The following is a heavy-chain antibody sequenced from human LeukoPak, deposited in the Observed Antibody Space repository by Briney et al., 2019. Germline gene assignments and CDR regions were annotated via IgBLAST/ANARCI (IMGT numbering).Heavy chain of an antibody. Sequence: GGSLRLSCAASGFTFSSYSMNWVRQAPGKGLEWVSSISSSSSYIYYADSVKGRFTSSRDNAKNSLYLQMNSLRAEDTAVYYCARATLKKRMYYYGSGSYYNVLPFDYWGQGTLVTVSS. CDR1: GFTFSSYS. V-gene: IGHV3-21*01. D-gene: IGHD3-10*01. J-gene: IGHJ4*02. CDR2: ISSSSSYI. CDR3: ARATLKKRMYYYGSGSYYNVLPFDY.